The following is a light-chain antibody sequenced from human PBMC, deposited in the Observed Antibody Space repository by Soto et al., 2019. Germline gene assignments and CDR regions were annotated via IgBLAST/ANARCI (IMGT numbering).Light chain of an antibody. Sequence: QSALAQPASVSGSPGQSITISCTGTSSDVGSYNLVSWYQQHPGKAPKLMIYEGSKRPSGVSIRFSGSKSGNTASLTISGLQAEDEADYYCCSYAGSSTWVFGGGTKVPVL. CDR1: SSDVGSYNL. J-gene: IGLJ2*01. V-gene: IGLV2-23*01. CDR2: EGS. CDR3: CSYAGSSTWV.